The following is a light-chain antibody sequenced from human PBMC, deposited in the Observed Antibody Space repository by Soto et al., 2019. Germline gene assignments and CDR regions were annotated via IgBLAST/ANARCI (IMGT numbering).Light chain of an antibody. CDR3: SSYTTSNTRQIV. CDR2: DVS. J-gene: IGLJ1*01. V-gene: IGLV2-14*03. Sequence: QSALTPPGSLFGSSGNSLPLHSTGKSSDVCGYNYVSWYQHHPGKAPKLMIFDVSNRPSGVSNRFSGSKSGNTASLTISGLQPEEEADYYCSSYTTSNTRQIVFGTGTKVTVL. CDR1: SSDVCGYNY.